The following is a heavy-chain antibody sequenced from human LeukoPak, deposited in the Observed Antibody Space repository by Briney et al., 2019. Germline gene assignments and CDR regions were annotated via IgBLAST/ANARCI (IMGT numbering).Heavy chain of an antibody. V-gene: IGHV4-59*12. CDR3: AREGGGQWLPFDY. D-gene: IGHD6-19*01. CDR2: IYYSGST. CDR1: GGSISNYY. J-gene: IGHJ4*02. Sequence: SETLSLTCTVSGGSISNYYWSWIRQPPGKALEWIGFIYYSGSTNYNPSLKSRVTMSVDTSKNQFSLKLSSVTAADTAVYYCAREGGGQWLPFDYWGQGTLVTVSS.